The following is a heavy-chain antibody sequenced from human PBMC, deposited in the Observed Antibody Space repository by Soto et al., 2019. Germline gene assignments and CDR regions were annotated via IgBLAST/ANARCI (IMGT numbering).Heavy chain of an antibody. CDR1: GYTFTSYG. D-gene: IGHD3-3*01. CDR2: ISAYNGNT. Sequence: ASVKDSCKASGYTFTSYGISWVRQAPGQGLEWMGWISAYNGNTNYAQKLQGRVTMTTDTSTSTAYMELRSLRSDDTAVYYCARDPSITIFGVVIAWPQFDPWGQGTLVTVSS. V-gene: IGHV1-18*01. CDR3: ARDPSITIFGVVIAWPQFDP. J-gene: IGHJ5*02.